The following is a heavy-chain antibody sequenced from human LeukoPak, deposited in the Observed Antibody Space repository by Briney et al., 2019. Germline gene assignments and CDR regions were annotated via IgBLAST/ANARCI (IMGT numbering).Heavy chain of an antibody. D-gene: IGHD6-25*01. V-gene: IGHV4-4*02. CDR3: AREGGFYRPLDY. CDR1: GGSVSSTNW. J-gene: IGHJ4*02. Sequence: PSETLSLTCGVSGGSVSSTNWWTWIRRPPGKGLEWIGEVHLDGRTNFNPSLKSRLTMSVDLSENHVSLKLTSVTAADTAVYYCAREGGFYRPLDYWGQGTLVTVSS. CDR2: VHLDGRT.